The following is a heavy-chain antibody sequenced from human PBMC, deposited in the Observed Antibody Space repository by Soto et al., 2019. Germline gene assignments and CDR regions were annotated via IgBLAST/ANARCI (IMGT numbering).Heavy chain of an antibody. CDR3: ARDSLRQLAPGWYFDY. CDR1: GFTFDSYA. Sequence: VGSLRLSCAASGFTFDSYALHWVRQAPGKGLEWVAVISYDGSNKYYADSVKGRFTISRDNSKNTLSLQMNSLRAEDTSVYYCARDSLRQLAPGWYFDYWGQGTLVTVSS. D-gene: IGHD6-6*01. V-gene: IGHV3-30-3*01. J-gene: IGHJ4*02. CDR2: ISYDGSNK.